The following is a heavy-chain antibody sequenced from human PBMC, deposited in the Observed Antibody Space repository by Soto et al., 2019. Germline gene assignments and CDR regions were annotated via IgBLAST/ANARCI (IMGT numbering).Heavy chain of an antibody. CDR2: IGSLITTT. CDR3: ARCEEGFDY. V-gene: IGHV3-11*06. Sequence: WVTLSLSCTASGVTFSGCYMTWIGPAQGKGLEWVSYIGSLITTTSYGDSVKGRFTISREKANNSLYLQMNSLRAGDTAVYYCARCEEGFDYWGHGTLVTVFS. CDR1: GVTFSGCY. J-gene: IGHJ4*01.